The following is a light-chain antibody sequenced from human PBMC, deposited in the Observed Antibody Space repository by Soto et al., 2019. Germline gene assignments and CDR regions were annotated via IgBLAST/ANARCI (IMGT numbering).Light chain of an antibody. CDR2: GAS. J-gene: IGKJ5*01. V-gene: IGKV3-20*01. CDR3: QHFGGTTFT. Sequence: EIVLTQSPATLSLSPWERATLSCRASQSVSSYLAWYQQKPGQAPRLLIYGASTRATGIPDRFSGSGSGTHFTLTISRLEPGDFAVYYCQHFGGTTFTFGQGTRLEIK. CDR1: QSVSSY.